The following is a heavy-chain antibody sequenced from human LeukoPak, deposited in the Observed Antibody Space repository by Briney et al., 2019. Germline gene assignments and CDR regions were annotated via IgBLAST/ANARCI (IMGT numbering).Heavy chain of an antibody. D-gene: IGHD5-18*01. CDR2: MSYDGSNK. J-gene: IGHJ4*02. V-gene: IGHV3-30-3*01. Sequence: GGSLRLSCAASGFTFSSYAMHWVRQAPGKGLEWVAVMSYDGSNKYYADSVKGRFTISRDNSKNTLYLQMNSLRAEDTAVYYCARGVDTAMVDYWGQGTLVTVSS. CDR3: ARGVDTAMVDY. CDR1: GFTFSSYA.